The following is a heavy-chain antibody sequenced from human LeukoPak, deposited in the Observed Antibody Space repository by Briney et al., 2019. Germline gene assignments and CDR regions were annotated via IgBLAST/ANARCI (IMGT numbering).Heavy chain of an antibody. D-gene: IGHD1-26*01. CDR3: AREVGWGASKYFDW. CDR2: IYSADSA. V-gene: IGHV3-53*01. Sequence: PGGSLRLSCAASGLTVSRNYMSGVRQAPGKGLEWVSVIYSADSAYYADSVRGRLTIYRDNSKNTLYLQMNSLRADDTAVYYCAREVGWGASKYFDWWPQGTLVTVSS. J-gene: IGHJ4*02. CDR1: GLTVSRNY.